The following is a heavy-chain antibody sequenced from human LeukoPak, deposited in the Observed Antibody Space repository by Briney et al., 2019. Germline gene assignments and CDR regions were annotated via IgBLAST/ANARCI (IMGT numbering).Heavy chain of an antibody. J-gene: IGHJ6*03. CDR2: ISSSSSYI. D-gene: IGHD6-13*01. CDR1: GFTFSSYS. Sequence: GGSLRLSCAASGFTFSSYSMNWVRQAPGKGLEWVSSISSSSSYIYYADSVKGRFTISRDNSKNTLYLQMNSLRAEDTAVYYCAKDRGSSRYYYYYMDVWGKGTTVTVSS. V-gene: IGHV3-21*04. CDR3: AKDRGSSRYYYYYMDV.